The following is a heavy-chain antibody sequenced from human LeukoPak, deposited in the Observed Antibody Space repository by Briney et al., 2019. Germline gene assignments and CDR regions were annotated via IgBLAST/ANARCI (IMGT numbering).Heavy chain of an antibody. CDR3: AKMASLRYFDWLLVGFDY. Sequence: GGSLRLSCAASGFTFSSYAVSWVRQAPGKGPEWVSAISGSGGSTYYADSVKGRFTISRDNSKNTLYLQMNSLRAEDTAVYYCAKMASLRYFDWLLVGFDYWGQGTLVTVSS. J-gene: IGHJ4*02. D-gene: IGHD3-9*01. V-gene: IGHV3-23*01. CDR2: ISGSGGST. CDR1: GFTFSSYA.